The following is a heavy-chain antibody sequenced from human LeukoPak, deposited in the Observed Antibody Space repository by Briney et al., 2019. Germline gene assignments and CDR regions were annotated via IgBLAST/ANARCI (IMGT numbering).Heavy chain of an antibody. Sequence: GGSLRLSCSASGFTFSNYWMTWVRQAPGKGLEWVANIKQDESQKYYVDSVKGRFTISRDNAKSSLYLQMNSLRAEDTAIYYCARPLGYCSGGSCFPFDCWGQGTLVTVPS. CDR1: GFTFSNYW. J-gene: IGHJ4*02. CDR2: IKQDESQK. CDR3: ARPLGYCSGGSCFPFDC. V-gene: IGHV3-7*01. D-gene: IGHD2-15*01.